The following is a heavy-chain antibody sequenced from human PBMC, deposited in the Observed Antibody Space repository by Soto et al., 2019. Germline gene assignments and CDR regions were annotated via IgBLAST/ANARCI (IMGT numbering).Heavy chain of an antibody. CDR1: GGICSDFS. D-gene: IGHD2-2*01. J-gene: IGHJ5*02. V-gene: IGHV1-69*04. CDR3: ARVYCRSTSCYHWFDP. Sequence: SLKVSCKASGGICSDFSFSWVRQAPGQGLEWMGRIIPILGIANYAQKFQGRVTITADKSTSTAYMELSSLRSEDTAVYYCARVYCRSTSCYHWFDPWGQGTLLTVSS. CDR2: IIPILGIA.